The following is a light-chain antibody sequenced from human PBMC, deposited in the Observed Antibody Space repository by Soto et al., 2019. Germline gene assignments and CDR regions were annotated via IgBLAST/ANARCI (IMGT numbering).Light chain of an antibody. Sequence: EIVMTQSPATLSVSPGARVTLSCRASQSVSSNLAWYQQKPGQAPRLLIYGASTRATGIPARFSGSGSGTAFTLTISSLQSEDFAVYYCQQYNNWPPWTFGQGTKVEIK. CDR2: GAS. CDR3: QQYNNWPPWT. CDR1: QSVSSN. J-gene: IGKJ1*01. V-gene: IGKV3-15*01.